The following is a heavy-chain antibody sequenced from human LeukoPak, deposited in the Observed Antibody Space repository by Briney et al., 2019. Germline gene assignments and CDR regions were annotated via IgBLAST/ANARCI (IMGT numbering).Heavy chain of an antibody. Sequence: SETLSLTCAVYGGSFSGYYWSWIRQPPGKGLEWIGEINHSGSTNYNPSLKSRVTISVDTSKNQFSLKLSSVTAADTAVYYCAGYSSGYCSSTSCYGDRSLDYWGQGTLVTVSS. J-gene: IGHJ4*02. CDR3: AGYSSGYCSSTSCYGDRSLDY. D-gene: IGHD2-2*01. CDR2: INHSGST. V-gene: IGHV4-34*01. CDR1: GGSFSGYY.